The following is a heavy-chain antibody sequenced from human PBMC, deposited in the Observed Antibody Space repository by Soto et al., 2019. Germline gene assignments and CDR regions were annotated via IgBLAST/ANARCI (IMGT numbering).Heavy chain of an antibody. V-gene: IGHV6-1*01. J-gene: IGHJ6*02. Sequence: SQTLSLTCVGSGDTVSSNSVAWNWVRQSPSRGLEWLGRTYYRSRWYSDYAVSVRSRIDINADTSKNQVSLQLNSVTPEDTAVYYCARSEEDSDYYYYGMDVWGQCTTVTVSS. CDR2: TYYRSRWYS. D-gene: IGHD2-15*01. CDR1: GDTVSSNSVA. CDR3: ARSEEDSDYYYYGMDV.